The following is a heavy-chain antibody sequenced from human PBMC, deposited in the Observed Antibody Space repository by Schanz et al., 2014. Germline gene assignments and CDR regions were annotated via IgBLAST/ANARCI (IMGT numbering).Heavy chain of an antibody. CDR3: ARSQGVSRLYGGVDV. Sequence: EVQLVESGGGLVQPGGSLRLSCAASGFTVSKNYMSWVRQAPGKGLEWVSSIYTDGSTYYADSVRYRFTIYRDNSMNTVYLKINSLRGDDAAVYYSARSQGVSRLYGGVDVWGQGTTVTVSS. CDR2: IYTDGST. CDR1: GFTVSKNY. V-gene: IGHV3-66*01. D-gene: IGHD2-8*01. J-gene: IGHJ6*02.